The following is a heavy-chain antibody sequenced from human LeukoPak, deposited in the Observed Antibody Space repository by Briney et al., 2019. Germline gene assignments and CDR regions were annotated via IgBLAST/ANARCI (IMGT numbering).Heavy chain of an antibody. CDR2: IIPIFGTA. CDR1: GGTFSSYA. D-gene: IGHD2-2*01. J-gene: IGHJ5*02. V-gene: IGHV1-69*13. Sequence: SVKVSCKASGGTFSSYAISWVRQAPGQGLEWMGGIIPIFGTANYAQKFQGRVTITADESTSTAYMELSSLRSEDTAVYYCARDRCSSTSCYALYNWFDPWGQGTLVTVSS. CDR3: ARDRCSSTSCYALYNWFDP.